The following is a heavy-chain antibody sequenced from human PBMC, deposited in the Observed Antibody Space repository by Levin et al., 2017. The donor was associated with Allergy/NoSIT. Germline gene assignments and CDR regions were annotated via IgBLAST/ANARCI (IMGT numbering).Heavy chain of an antibody. V-gene: IGHV1-2*06. CDR2: INPNSGGT. Sequence: ASVKVSCKASGYSFTGYYVHWVRQAPGQGLEWMGRINPNSGGTNYAQKFQGRVTMTRDTSISTAYMELSRLISDDTAVYYCARAPGIATPGDFNDYWGQGTLVTVSS. CDR3: ARAPGIATPGDFNDY. D-gene: IGHD6-13*01. J-gene: IGHJ4*02. CDR1: GYSFTGYY.